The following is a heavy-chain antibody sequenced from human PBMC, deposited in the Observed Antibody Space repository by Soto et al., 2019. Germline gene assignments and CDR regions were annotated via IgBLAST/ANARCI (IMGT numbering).Heavy chain of an antibody. V-gene: IGHV3-66*01. CDR2: IYSDGRT. J-gene: IGHJ4*02. CDR1: GFTVSNNY. D-gene: IGHD3-22*01. Sequence: GGSLRLSCAASGFTVSNNYLSWVRQAPGRGLEWVSVIYSDGRTFYADSVKGRFTISRDNSKNTLYLQMISLRAEDTAVYYCARDPTDSRTSDYWGQGTLVTVS. CDR3: ARDPTDSRTSDY.